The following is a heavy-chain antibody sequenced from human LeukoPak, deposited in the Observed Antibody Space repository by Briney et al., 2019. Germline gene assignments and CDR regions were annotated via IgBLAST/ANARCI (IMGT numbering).Heavy chain of an antibody. Sequence: GGSLRLSCAASGFTFRAYVMHWVRQAPGKGLECVAVISNDGADKYYADSVKGRFSISRDNSKNTPYLQMSSLRTEDTAVYYCARDGGYTGGWTYGAGDFWGQGALVTVSS. V-gene: IGHV3-30*14. CDR1: GFTFRAYV. CDR2: ISNDGADK. J-gene: IGHJ4*02. D-gene: IGHD2-8*02. CDR3: ARDGGYTGGWTYGAGDF.